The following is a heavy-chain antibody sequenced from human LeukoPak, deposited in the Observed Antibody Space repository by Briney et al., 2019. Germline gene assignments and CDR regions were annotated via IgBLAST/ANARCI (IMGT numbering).Heavy chain of an antibody. CDR1: SGSVSSGTYY. V-gene: IGHV4-61*09. CDR3: GRGNYCGNTRCHGYYYMDV. D-gene: IGHD2-2*01. J-gene: IGHJ6*03. CDR2: IYSGGST. Sequence: NPSETPSLTCTVSSGSVSSGTYYWTWIRQPAGKGLEWIGHIYSGGSTNYNPSLKSRVTISTDTSKTQFSLMLSSVTAADTAVYYCGRGNYCGNTRCHGYYYMDVWGKGATVTVSS.